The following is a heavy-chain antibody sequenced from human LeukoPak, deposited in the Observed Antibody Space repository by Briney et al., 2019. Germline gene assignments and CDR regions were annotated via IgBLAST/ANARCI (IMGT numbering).Heavy chain of an antibody. CDR2: IKQDGSEK. CDR1: GFTFSSYW. V-gene: IGHV3-7*03. J-gene: IGHJ4*02. D-gene: IGHD3-9*01. CDR3: ARTQYYDILTGYSPTPYYFDY. Sequence: GGSLRLSCAASGFTFSSYWMSWVRQAPGKGLEWVANIKQDGSEKYYVDSVKGRFTISRDNAKNSLYLQMNSLRAEDTAVYYCARTQYYDILTGYSPTPYYFDYWGQGTLVTVSS.